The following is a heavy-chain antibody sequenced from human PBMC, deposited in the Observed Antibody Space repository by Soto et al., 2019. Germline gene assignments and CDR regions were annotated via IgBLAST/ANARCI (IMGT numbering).Heavy chain of an antibody. J-gene: IGHJ4*02. V-gene: IGHV4-59*08. D-gene: IGHD6-19*01. CDR2: IYYSGST. CDR3: ARQRGSGWPNDY. Sequence: PSETLSLTCTVSGGSISSYYWIWIRQPPGKGLEWIGYIYYSGSTNYNPSLKSRVTISVDTSKNQFSLKLSSVTAADTAVYYCARQRGSGWPNDYWGQGTLVTVSS. CDR1: GGSISSYY.